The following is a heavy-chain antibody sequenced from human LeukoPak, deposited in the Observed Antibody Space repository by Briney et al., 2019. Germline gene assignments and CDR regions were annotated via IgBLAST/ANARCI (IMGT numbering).Heavy chain of an antibody. CDR2: FEWYTGNI. V-gene: IGHV3-9*01. Sequence: PGGSLRLSCAASGFSFDDYAVHWVRQAPGKGLEWVSGFEWYTGNIDFADSVKGRFTISRDDAKNSLYLHMNSLRAEDTALYYCAKTGCISGRCYVDYWGQGTLVTVSS. J-gene: IGHJ4*02. CDR3: AKTGCISGRCYVDY. CDR1: GFSFDDYA. D-gene: IGHD2-8*01.